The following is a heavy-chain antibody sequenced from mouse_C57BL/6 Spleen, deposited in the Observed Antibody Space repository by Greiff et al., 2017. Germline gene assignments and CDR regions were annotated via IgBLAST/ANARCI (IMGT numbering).Heavy chain of an antibody. CDR3: ARKAYGSSYGLDY. V-gene: IGHV1-59*01. CDR2: IDPSDSYT. CDR1: GYTFTSYW. D-gene: IGHD1-1*01. J-gene: IGHJ2*01. Sequence: QVQLQQPGAELVRPGTSVKLSCKASGYTFTSYWMHWVKQRPGQGLEWIGVIDPSDSYTNYNQKFKGKATLTVDTSSSTAYMQLSSLTSEDSAVYYCARKAYGSSYGLDYWGQGTTLTVSS.